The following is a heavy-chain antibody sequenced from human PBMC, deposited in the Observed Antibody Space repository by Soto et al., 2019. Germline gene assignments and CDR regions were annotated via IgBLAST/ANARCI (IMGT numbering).Heavy chain of an antibody. Sequence: SETLSLTCTVSGGSISSGGYYWSWIRQHPGKGLEWIGYIYYSGSTYYNPSFKSRVTISVDTSKNQFSLKLSSVTAADTAVYYCARHYYDSSGYYYVPPGYYGMDVWGQGTTVTVSS. CDR3: ARHYYDSSGYYYVPPGYYGMDV. CDR1: GGSISSGGYY. D-gene: IGHD3-22*01. CDR2: IYYSGST. V-gene: IGHV4-31*03. J-gene: IGHJ6*02.